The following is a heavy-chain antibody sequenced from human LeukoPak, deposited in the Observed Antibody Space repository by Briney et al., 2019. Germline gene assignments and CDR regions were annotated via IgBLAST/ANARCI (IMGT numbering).Heavy chain of an antibody. CDR3: ARDLAPPYYGMDV. V-gene: IGHV3-21*01. J-gene: IGHJ6*02. CDR2: ISSSSSYI. Sequence: GGSLRLSCAASGFTFSSYSMNWVRQAPGRGLEWVSSISSSSSYIYYADSVKVRFTISRDNAKNSLYLQMNSLRAEDTAVCYYARDLAPPYYGMDVWGQGTTVTVSS. CDR1: GFTFSSYS.